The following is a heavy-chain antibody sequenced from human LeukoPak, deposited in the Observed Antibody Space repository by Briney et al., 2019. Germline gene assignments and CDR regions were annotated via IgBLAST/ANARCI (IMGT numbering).Heavy chain of an antibody. CDR3: ARDEGSGDTNFDY. CDR2: IIPIFGTA. J-gene: IGHJ4*02. CDR1: GGTFSSYA. D-gene: IGHD6-19*01. V-gene: IGHV1-69*13. Sequence: SVKVSCKASGGTFSSYAISWVRQAPGQGLEWMGGIIPIFGTANYAQKFQGRVTITADESTSTAYMELSSLRSDDTAVYYCARDEGSGDTNFDYWGQGTLVTVSS.